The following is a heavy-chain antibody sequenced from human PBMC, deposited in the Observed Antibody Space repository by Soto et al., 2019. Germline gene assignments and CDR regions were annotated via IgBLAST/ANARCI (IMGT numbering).Heavy chain of an antibody. CDR3: ARAPDATIGAFDI. Sequence: QVQLQQWGAGLLKPSETLSLTCAVYGWSFSGYYWSWIRQPPGQGLEWIGEINHSGSTNYNPSLKSRVTISVDTSKHQFSLKLSSVTAADTAVYYCARAPDATIGAFDIWGQETMVTVSS. V-gene: IGHV4-34*01. CDR2: INHSGST. D-gene: IGHD5-12*01. J-gene: IGHJ3*02. CDR1: GWSFSGYY.